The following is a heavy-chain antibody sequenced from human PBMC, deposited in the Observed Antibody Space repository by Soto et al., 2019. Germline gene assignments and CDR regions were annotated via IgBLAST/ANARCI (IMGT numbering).Heavy chain of an antibody. CDR3: ARGDKRNGMDV. CDR1: GGSISSYY. Sequence: SETLSLTCTVSGGSISSYYWSWIRQPPGKGLEWIGYIYYSGSTNYNPSLKSRVTISVDTSKNQFSLKLSSVTAADTAVYYCARGDKRNGMDVWGQGTTVTVSS. CDR2: IYYSGST. J-gene: IGHJ6*02. V-gene: IGHV4-59*08.